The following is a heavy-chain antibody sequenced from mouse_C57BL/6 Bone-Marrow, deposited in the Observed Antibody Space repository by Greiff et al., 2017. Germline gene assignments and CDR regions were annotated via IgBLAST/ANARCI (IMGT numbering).Heavy chain of an antibody. D-gene: IGHD2-4*01. CDR2: IDPNSGGT. CDR3: ARTGESDYVGAWFAY. V-gene: IGHV1-72*01. Sequence: QVQLQQSGAELVKPGASVKLSCKASGYTFTSYWMHWVKQRPGRGLEWIGRIDPNSGGTKYNEKFKSKDTLTVDKPSSTAYMQLSSLTSEDSAVYYCARTGESDYVGAWFAYWGQGTLVTVSA. CDR1: GYTFTSYW. J-gene: IGHJ3*01.